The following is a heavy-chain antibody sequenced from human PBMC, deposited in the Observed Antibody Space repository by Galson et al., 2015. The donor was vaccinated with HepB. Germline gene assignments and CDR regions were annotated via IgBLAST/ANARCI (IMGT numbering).Heavy chain of an antibody. Sequence: SLRLSCAASGFTFSNAWMSWVRQAPGKGLEWVGRIKSKTDGGTTDYAAPVKGRFTISRDDSKNTLYLQMNSLKTEDTAVYYCTTDGVQEMATIGFDYWGQGTLVTVSS. V-gene: IGHV3-15*01. CDR2: IKSKTDGGTT. J-gene: IGHJ4*02. CDR3: TTDGVQEMATIGFDY. CDR1: GFTFSNAW. D-gene: IGHD5-24*01.